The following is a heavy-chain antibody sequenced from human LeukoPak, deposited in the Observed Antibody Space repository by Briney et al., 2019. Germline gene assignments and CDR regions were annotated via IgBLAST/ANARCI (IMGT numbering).Heavy chain of an antibody. J-gene: IGHJ4*02. D-gene: IGHD2-2*02. V-gene: IGHV1-18*01. CDR1: SYTLANFA. CDR2: ISVYNGNT. CDR3: ARTCSSSSCYMVH. Sequence: PSVKVSCKHSSYTLANFAITWVRQTPGQGLEWMGWISVYNGNTNYAQNLQGRVSLTTDTSTRAANMELRSLRSDDTALCFCARTCSSSSCYMVHWGQGTLVTVSS.